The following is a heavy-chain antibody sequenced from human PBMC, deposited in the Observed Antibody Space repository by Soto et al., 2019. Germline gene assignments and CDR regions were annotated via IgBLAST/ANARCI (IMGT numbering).Heavy chain of an antibody. D-gene: IGHD1-1*01. CDR2: FDPEDGET. V-gene: IGHV1-24*01. CDR1: GYTFSNYG. Sequence: ASVKVSCKASGYTFSNYGIHWVRQAPGQRLEWMGGFDPEDGETIYAQKFQGRVTMTEDTSTDTAYMELSSLRSEDTAVYYCATAHVEMATTTPGFDYWGQGTLVTVSS. CDR3: ATAHVEMATTTPGFDY. J-gene: IGHJ4*02.